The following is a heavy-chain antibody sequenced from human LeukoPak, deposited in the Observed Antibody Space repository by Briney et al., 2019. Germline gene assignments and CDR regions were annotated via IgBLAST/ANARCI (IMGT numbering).Heavy chain of an antibody. V-gene: IGHV3-53*01. J-gene: IGHJ4*02. CDR2: IYRGGRT. CDR3: AREILGLSGSWDY. Sequence: TGGSLRLSCAASGFTFSSYAMSWVRQAPGKGLVWVSLIYRGGRTYYAGSVKGRFTISRDNSKNTLYLQMNNLRAEDTAVYYCAREILGLSGSWDYWGQGTLVTVSS. CDR1: GFTFSSYA. D-gene: IGHD1-26*01.